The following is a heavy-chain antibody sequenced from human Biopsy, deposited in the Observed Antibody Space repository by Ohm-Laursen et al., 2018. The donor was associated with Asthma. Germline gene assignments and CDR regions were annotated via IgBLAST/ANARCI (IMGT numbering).Heavy chain of an antibody. J-gene: IGHJ4*02. CDR1: GFSFSSYS. D-gene: IGHD3-10*01. V-gene: IGHV3-48*01. CDR2: ITSGGSTI. CDR3: ARDPGGSAYYFDY. Sequence: SLRLSCSATGFSFSSYSINWVRQAPGKGLEWLSYITSGGSTIYYADSVKGRFTVSRDNAQNSLYLQMNSLKADDTAVYYCARDPGGSAYYFDYWGQGTLVTVSS.